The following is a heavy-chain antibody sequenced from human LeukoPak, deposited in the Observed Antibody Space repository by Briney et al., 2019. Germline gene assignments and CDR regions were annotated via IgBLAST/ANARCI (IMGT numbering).Heavy chain of an antibody. D-gene: IGHD6-13*01. CDR1: GFTFTSYA. Sequence: PGGSLRLSCAASGFTFTSYAMSWVRQAPGKGLEWVSAISASGGNTYYADSVKGRFTISRDNSQNTLYLQMNSLTAEDTAVYYCAKGGRGSSSSWEPDYWGQGTLVTVSS. CDR2: ISASGGNT. J-gene: IGHJ4*02. V-gene: IGHV3-23*01. CDR3: AKGGRGSSSSWEPDY.